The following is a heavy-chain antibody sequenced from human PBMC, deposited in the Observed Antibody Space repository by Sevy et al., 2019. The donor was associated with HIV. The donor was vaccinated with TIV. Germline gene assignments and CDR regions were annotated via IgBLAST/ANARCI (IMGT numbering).Heavy chain of an antibody. J-gene: IGHJ4*02. V-gene: IGHV3-48*02. CDR1: GFTFSSYS. CDR2: ISSSSSTI. Sequence: GGSLRLSCAASGFTFSSYSMNWVRQAPGKGLEWVSYISSSSSTIYYAASVKGRFTISRDNAKNSLYLQMNSLRDEDTAVYYCAKNDYGDDGVAGPTDYWGQGTLVTVSS. CDR3: AKNDYGDDGVAGPTDY. D-gene: IGHD4-17*01.